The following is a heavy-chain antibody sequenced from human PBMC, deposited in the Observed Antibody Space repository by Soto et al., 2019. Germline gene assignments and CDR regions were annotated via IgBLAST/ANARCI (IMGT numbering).Heavy chain of an antibody. V-gene: IGHV3-11*01. CDR1: GFTFSDYY. D-gene: IGHD1-26*01. CDR3: ARDTLIEWELRGRYYYYGMDV. Sequence: QVQLVESGGGLVKPGGSLRLSCAASGFTFSDYYMSWIRQAPGKGLEWVSYISSSGSTIYYADSVKGRFTISRDNAKNSLYLQMNSLRAEDTAVYYCARDTLIEWELRGRYYYYGMDVWGQGTTVTVSS. CDR2: ISSSGSTI. J-gene: IGHJ6*02.